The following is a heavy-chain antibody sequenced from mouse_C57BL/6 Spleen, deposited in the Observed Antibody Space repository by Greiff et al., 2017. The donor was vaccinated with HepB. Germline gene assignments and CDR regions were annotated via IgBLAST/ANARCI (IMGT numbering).Heavy chain of an antibody. J-gene: IGHJ4*01. Sequence: DVKLVESGGGLVQPGGSLKLSCAASGFTFSDYGMAWVRQAPRKGPEWVAFISNLAYSIYYADTVTGRFTISRENAKNTLYLEMSSLRSEDTAMYYCARHEGRAMDYWGQGTSVTVSS. V-gene: IGHV5-15*01. CDR1: GFTFSDYG. CDR2: ISNLAYSI. CDR3: ARHEGRAMDY.